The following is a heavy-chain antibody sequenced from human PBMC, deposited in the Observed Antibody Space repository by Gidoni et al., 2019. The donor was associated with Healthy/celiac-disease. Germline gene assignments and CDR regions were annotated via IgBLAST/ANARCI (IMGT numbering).Heavy chain of an antibody. CDR1: GGSFSGYY. V-gene: IGHV4-34*01. CDR3: ARRGYSYGYVSRTAFDY. CDR2: INHSGST. J-gene: IGHJ4*02. D-gene: IGHD5-18*01. Sequence: QVQLQQWGAGLLKPSATLSLTCAVNGGSFSGYYWSWIRQPPGKGLEWIREINHSGSTNYNPSLKSRVTISVDTSKNQFSLKLSSVTAADTAVYYCARRGYSYGYVSRTAFDYWGQGTLVTVSS.